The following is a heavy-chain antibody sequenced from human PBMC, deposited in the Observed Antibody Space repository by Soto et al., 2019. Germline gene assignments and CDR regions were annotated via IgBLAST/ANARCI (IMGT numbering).Heavy chain of an antibody. D-gene: IGHD4-4*01. J-gene: IGHJ5*02. V-gene: IGHV1-69*01. CDR2: IIPILGTA. Sequence: QVQLVQSGAEVKTPGSSVKVSCKASGGPFSSYAISWVRQAPGQGLEWMGGIIPILGTANYAQQFQGRVTITADESTSPAYMKLSSLTAEDTAVYYCAILYSVTTITWFDPWGRGTLVTVSS. CDR1: GGPFSSYA. CDR3: AILYSVTTITWFDP.